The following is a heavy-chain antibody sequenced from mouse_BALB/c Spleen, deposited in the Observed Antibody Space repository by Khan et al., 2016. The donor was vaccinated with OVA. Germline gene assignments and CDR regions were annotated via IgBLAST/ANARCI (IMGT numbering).Heavy chain of an antibody. J-gene: IGHJ2*01. Sequence: QVQLQQSGAELAKPGASVKMSCKTSGYTFTTYWMHWVKQRPGQGLEWIGYINPTSGHTYYNEKFKDKATLSADKSSSTAYMQLSSLTSEDSAVYYCTRDRIDYWGQGTTLTVSS. V-gene: IGHV1-7*01. CDR1: GYTFTTYW. CDR2: INPTSGHT. CDR3: TRDRIDY.